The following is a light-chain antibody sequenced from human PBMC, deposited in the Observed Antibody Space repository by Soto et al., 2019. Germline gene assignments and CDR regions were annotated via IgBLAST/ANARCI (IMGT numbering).Light chain of an antibody. V-gene: IGLV2-23*03. CDR1: SSDVGGYNL. J-gene: IGLJ2*01. CDR2: EGS. Sequence: QSPLTKPASVSGSPGQSITISCTGTSSDVGGYNLVSGYQHHPGKAPKLMIYEGSKRPPGVSNRFSGSKSRNTASLTISGLKPEDEADYYCSSYAGSRTFEAVFVGGTKLTVL. CDR3: SSYAGSRTFEAV.